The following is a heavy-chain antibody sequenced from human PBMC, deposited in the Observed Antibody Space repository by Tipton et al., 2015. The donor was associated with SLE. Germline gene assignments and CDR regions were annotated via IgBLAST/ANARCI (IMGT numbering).Heavy chain of an antibody. V-gene: IGHV4-61*08. CDR1: GGSISSGGYY. J-gene: IGHJ4*02. D-gene: IGHD1-26*01. CDR2: IYYSGST. CDR3: ARDSGSYYGY. Sequence: TLSLTCTVSGGSISSGGYYWSWIRQPPGKGLEWIGYIYYSGSTNYNPSLKSRVTISVDTSKNQFSLKLSSVTAADTAVYYCARDSGSYYGYWGQGTLVTVSS.